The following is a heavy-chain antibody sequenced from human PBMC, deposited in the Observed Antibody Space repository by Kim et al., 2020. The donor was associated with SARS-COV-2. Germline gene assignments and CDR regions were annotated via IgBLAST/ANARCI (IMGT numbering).Heavy chain of an antibody. CDR1: GGTFSSYA. D-gene: IGHD4-4*01. CDR2: IIPIFGIA. CDR3: ARDGSAYSNYVPHYWYFDL. J-gene: IGHJ2*01. V-gene: IGHV1-69*04. Sequence: SVKVSCKASGGTFSSYAISWVRQDPGQGLEWMGRIIPIFGIANYAQKFQGRVTITADKSTSTAYMELSSLRSEDTAVYYCARDGSAYSNYVPHYWYFDLWGRGTLVTVSS.